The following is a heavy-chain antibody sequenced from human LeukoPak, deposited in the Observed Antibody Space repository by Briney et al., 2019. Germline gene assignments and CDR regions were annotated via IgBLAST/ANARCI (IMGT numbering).Heavy chain of an antibody. CDR2: IYTSGST. V-gene: IGHV4-61*02. D-gene: IGHD1-14*01. CDR1: GGSISSGSYY. Sequence: SQTLSLTCTVSGGSISSGSYYWSWIRQPAGKGLEWIGRIYTSGSTNYNPSLKSRVTISVDTSKSQFSLKLSSVTAADTAVYYCARARPDPYYYYYMDVWGKGTTVTVSS. J-gene: IGHJ6*03. CDR3: ARARPDPYYYYYMDV.